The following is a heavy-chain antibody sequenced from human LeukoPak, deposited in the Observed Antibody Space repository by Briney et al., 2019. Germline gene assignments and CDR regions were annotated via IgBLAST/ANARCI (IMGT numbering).Heavy chain of an antibody. CDR2: IIPIFGTA. Sequence: SVKVSCKVSGGTFSSYAISWVRQAPGQGLEWMGGIIPIFGTANYAQKFQGRVTITTDESTSTAYMELSSLRSEDTAVYYCARGESIAARLDYWGQGTLVTVSS. CDR3: ARGESIAARLDY. J-gene: IGHJ4*02. D-gene: IGHD6-6*01. V-gene: IGHV1-69*05. CDR1: GGTFSSYA.